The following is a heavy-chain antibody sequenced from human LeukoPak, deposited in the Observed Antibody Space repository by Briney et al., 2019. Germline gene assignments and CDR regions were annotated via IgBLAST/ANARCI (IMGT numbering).Heavy chain of an antibody. CDR2: IEPSGFTI. CDR1: GLTFTTYA. D-gene: IGHD1-1*01. Sequence: GGSLRLSCAASGLTFTTYAMNWVRQAPGRGLEWVSSIEPSGFTIFYANSVKGRFTTSRDNAKNSLYLQMNSLRPDDTALYFCASGIRERGFDYWGHGTLVTVSS. J-gene: IGHJ4*01. CDR3: ASGIRERGFDY. V-gene: IGHV3-21*01.